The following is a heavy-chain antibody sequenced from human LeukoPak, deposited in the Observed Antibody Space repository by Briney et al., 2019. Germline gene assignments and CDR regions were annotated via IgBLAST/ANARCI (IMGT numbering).Heavy chain of an antibody. J-gene: IGHJ5*02. CDR2: INHSGST. CDR1: GGSFSGYY. Sequence: PSETLSLTCAVYGGSFSGYYWSWIRQPPGKGLEWIGEINHSGSTNYNPSLKSRVTISVDTSKNQFSLKLSSVTAADTAVYYCARDSSGYYVDSRWFDPWGQGTLVTVSS. V-gene: IGHV4-34*01. D-gene: IGHD3-22*01. CDR3: ARDSSGYYVDSRWFDP.